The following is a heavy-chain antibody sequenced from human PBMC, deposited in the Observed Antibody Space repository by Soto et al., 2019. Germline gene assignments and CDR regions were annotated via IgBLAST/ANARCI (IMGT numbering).Heavy chain of an antibody. CDR2: LRRKANHSAT. D-gene: IGHD1-26*01. V-gene: IGHV3-73*01. CDR3: STIVDSATSRPSHFYGFAV. CDR1: SG. J-gene: IGHJ6*01. Sequence: SGVHRVSKEYGKGLEGVCHLRRKANHSATEDVESMKGRLTISRDDSKNTAYLQLNSLKSGDTAVYFCSTIVDSATSRPSHFYGFAVWGHGTTVSVSS.